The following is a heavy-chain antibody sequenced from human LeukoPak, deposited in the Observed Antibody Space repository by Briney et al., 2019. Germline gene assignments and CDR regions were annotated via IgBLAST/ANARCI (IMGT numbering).Heavy chain of an antibody. CDR1: GGSISSGGYY. CDR2: IYYSGST. V-gene: IGHV4-31*03. D-gene: IGHD2-15*01. Sequence: SQTLSLTCTVSGGSISSGGYYWSWIRQHPGKGLEWIGYIYYSGSTYYNPSLKSRVTISADTSKNQFSLKLSSVTAADTAVYYCARGIAASEYFDYWGQGTLVTVSS. CDR3: ARGIAASEYFDY. J-gene: IGHJ4*02.